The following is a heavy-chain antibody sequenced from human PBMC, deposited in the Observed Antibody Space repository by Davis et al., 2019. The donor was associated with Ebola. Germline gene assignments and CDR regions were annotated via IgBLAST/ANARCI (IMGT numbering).Heavy chain of an antibody. Sequence: GESLKISCAASGFTFSSYGLHWVRQAPGKGLERVAVISSDGSNKYYADSVKGRFTISRDNSKNTLYLQMNSLRAEDTAVYYCARDRYGERYFDYWGQGTLVTVSS. J-gene: IGHJ4*02. D-gene: IGHD3-10*01. CDR3: ARDRYGERYFDY. V-gene: IGHV3-30-3*01. CDR2: ISSDGSNK. CDR1: GFTFSSYG.